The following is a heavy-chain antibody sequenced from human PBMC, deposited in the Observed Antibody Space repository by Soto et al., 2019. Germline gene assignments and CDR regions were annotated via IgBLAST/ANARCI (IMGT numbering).Heavy chain of an antibody. CDR2: ISSSSSYI. CDR1: GFTFRSYS. D-gene: IGHD2-2*01. CDR3: VCTSCYADNWFDP. J-gene: IGHJ5*02. V-gene: IGHV3-21*01. Sequence: PGGSLRLSCAASGFTFRSYSMNWFRQAPGKGLEWVSSISSSSSYIYYADSVKGRFTISRDNAKNSLYLQMNSLRVEDTAVYYCVCTSCYADNWFDPWGQGTLVTVSS.